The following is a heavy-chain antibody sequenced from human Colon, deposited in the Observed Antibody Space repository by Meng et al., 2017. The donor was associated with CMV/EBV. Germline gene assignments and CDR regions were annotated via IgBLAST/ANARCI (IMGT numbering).Heavy chain of an antibody. Sequence: SGFSVGAYPLNWVRQTPGKGLDWLSYIATRDCTICYADSVRGRFTISRDDAKNSLYLQMNSLRSEDTAVYYCARRQYGVVSRRTFDFWGHGTLVTVSS. D-gene: IGHD3-3*01. CDR2: IATRDCTI. V-gene: IGHV3-11*01. J-gene: IGHJ4*01. CDR1: GFSVGAYP. CDR3: ARRQYGVVSRRTFDF.